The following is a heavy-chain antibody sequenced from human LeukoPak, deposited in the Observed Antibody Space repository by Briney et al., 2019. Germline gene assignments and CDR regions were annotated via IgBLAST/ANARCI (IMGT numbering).Heavy chain of an antibody. Sequence: GASVKVSCKASGYTFTGYYMHWVRQAPGQGLEWMGWINPNSGGTNYAQKFQGWVTMTRDTSISTAYMELSRLRSDDTAVYYCAGDGIAVAGHYYYYGMDVWGQGTTVTVSS. CDR1: GYTFTGYY. CDR2: INPNSGGT. V-gene: IGHV1-2*04. D-gene: IGHD6-19*01. J-gene: IGHJ6*02. CDR3: AGDGIAVAGHYYYYGMDV.